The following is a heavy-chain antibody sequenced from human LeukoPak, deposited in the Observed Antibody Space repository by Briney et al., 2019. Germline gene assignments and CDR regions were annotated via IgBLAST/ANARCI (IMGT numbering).Heavy chain of an antibody. CDR1: GFTFTTYA. D-gene: IGHD3-9*01. V-gene: IGHV3-23*01. CDR2: ISGSGGST. J-gene: IGHJ4*02. Sequence: PGGSLRLSCAASGFTFTTYALTWVRQAPGKGLEWASTISGSGGSTYYADSVKGRFTISRDNSKNTVYLQMNNLTAEDTAVYYCAKAHTTSLLTAYYCFDYWGQGTLVTVSS. CDR3: AKAHTTSLLTAYYCFDY.